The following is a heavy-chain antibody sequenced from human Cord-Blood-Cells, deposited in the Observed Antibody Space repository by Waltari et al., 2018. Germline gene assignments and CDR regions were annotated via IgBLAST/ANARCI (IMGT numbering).Heavy chain of an antibody. CDR1: GGSFSGYY. CDR3: ARRGMGYDFWSGYDY. J-gene: IGHJ4*02. Sequence: QVQLQQWGAGLLKPSETLSLTCAVYGGSFSGYYWSWIRQPPGKGLEWIGEINHSGSTNYNPSLKSRVTISVDTSKNQFSLKLSSVTAADTAVYYCARRGMGYDFWSGYDYWGQGTLVTVSS. D-gene: IGHD3-3*01. CDR2: INHSGST. V-gene: IGHV4-34*01.